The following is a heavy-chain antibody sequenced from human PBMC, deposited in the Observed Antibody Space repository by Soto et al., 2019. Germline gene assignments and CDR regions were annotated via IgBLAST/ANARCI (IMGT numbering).Heavy chain of an antibody. Sequence: SETLSLTCTVSGGSISSGGYYWSWIRQHPGKGLEWIGYIYYSGSTYYNPSLKSRVTISVDTSKNQFSLKLSSVTAADTAVCYCARKRYCSGGSSYSWVYYYYYGMDVWGQGTTVTVS. D-gene: IGHD2-15*01. V-gene: IGHV4-31*03. CDR1: GGSISSGGYY. CDR2: IYYSGST. J-gene: IGHJ6*02. CDR3: ARKRYCSGGSSYSWVYYYYYGMDV.